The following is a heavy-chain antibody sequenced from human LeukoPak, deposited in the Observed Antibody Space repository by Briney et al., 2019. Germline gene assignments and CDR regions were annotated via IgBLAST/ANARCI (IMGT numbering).Heavy chain of an antibody. CDR1: GYTFTSYD. CDR2: MNPNSGNT. Sequence: ASVKVSCKASGYTFTSYDINWVRQATGQGLEWMGWMNPNSGNTGYAQKFQSRVTMTRNTSISTAYMELSSLRSEDTAVYYCARFYGSGSYPSSMDVWGKGTTVTISS. J-gene: IGHJ6*03. CDR3: ARFYGSGSYPSSMDV. V-gene: IGHV1-8*01. D-gene: IGHD3-10*01.